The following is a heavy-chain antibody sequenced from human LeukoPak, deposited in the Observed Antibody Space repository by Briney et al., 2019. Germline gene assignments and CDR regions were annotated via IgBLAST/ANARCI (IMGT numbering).Heavy chain of an antibody. CDR3: ARDYGETNLDH. CDR1: GFTFSSYG. CDR2: ISGSGGST. Sequence: GGSLRLSCAASGFTFSSYGMSWVRQAPGKGLEWVSGISGSGGSTYYADSVKGRFTISRDNSKNTLYLQMNSLRAEDTALYYCARDYGETNLDHWGQGTLVTVSS. V-gene: IGHV3-23*01. D-gene: IGHD3-10*01. J-gene: IGHJ4*02.